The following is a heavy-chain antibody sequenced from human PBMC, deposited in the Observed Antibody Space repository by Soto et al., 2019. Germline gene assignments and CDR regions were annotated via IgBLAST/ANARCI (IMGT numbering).Heavy chain of an antibody. Sequence: VGSLRLSCAASGFIFSKYAMTWVRQAPGKGLEWVSGISGSGDGTYYADSVKGRFTISRDNSKNTLHLQMNSLRAEDTAIYYCAQQRYCSTTRCNTPSFYYGIDVWGQGTTVTVSS. CDR3: AQQRYCSTTRCNTPSFYYGIDV. V-gene: IGHV3-23*01. CDR1: GFIFSKYA. D-gene: IGHD2-2*02. CDR2: ISGSGDGT. J-gene: IGHJ6*02.